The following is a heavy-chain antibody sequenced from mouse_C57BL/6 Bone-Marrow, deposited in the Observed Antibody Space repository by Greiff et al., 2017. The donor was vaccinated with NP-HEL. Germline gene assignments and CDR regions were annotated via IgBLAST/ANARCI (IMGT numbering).Heavy chain of an antibody. CDR2: ISYDGSN. V-gene: IGHV3-6*01. CDR1: GYSITSGYY. Sequence: EVKLVESGPGLVKPSQSLSLTCSVTGYSITSGYYWNWIRQFPGNKLEWMGYISYDGSNNYNPSLKNRISITRDTSKNQFFLKLNSVTTEDTATYYCARDNGGQLRVWFAYWGQGTLVTVSA. CDR3: ARDNGGQLRVWFAY. D-gene: IGHD3-2*02. J-gene: IGHJ3*01.